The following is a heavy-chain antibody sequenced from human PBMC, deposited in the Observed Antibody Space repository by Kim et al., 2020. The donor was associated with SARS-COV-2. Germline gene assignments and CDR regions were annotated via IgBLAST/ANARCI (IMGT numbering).Heavy chain of an antibody. CDR2: IYPGDSDT. J-gene: IGHJ4*02. V-gene: IGHV5-51*01. CDR3: ATYRSYITMVRGAHWGNFDY. Sequence: GESLKISCKGSGSSFTSYWIGWVRQMPGKGLEWMGIIYPGDSDTRYSPSFQGQVTISADKSISTAYLQWSSLKASDTAMYYCATYRSYITMVRGAHWGNFDYWGQGTLVTVSS. D-gene: IGHD3-10*01. CDR1: GSSFTSYW.